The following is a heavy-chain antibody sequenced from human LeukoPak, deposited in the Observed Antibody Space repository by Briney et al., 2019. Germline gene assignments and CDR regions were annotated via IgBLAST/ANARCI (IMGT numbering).Heavy chain of an antibody. D-gene: IGHD6-13*01. CDR1: GGSISSDGYY. CDR2: IYYTGST. V-gene: IGHV4-31*11. J-gene: IGHJ5*02. CDR3: ARGTGGAAAADFDP. Sequence: SETLSLTCGVSGGSISSDGYYWSWIRQHPGKGLEWIGAIYYTGSTYYNPSLKSRATISVDTSKNHFSLRLTSVTAADTAVYYCARGTGGAAAADFDPWGQGTLVTVSS.